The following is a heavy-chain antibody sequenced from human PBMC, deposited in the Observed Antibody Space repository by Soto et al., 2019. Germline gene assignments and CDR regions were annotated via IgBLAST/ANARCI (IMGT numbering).Heavy chain of an antibody. J-gene: IGHJ4*02. D-gene: IGHD1-1*01. CDR1: GDSISSGSHY. CDR3: LGRSGTSYNYFDS. Sequence: SETLSLTXTVSGDSISSGSHYWNWIRQRPGKGLEWIGYTSYSGSAYYSPSRKSRLTISVDTSQNQFSLKLNSVTAADTALYYCLGRSGTSYNYFDSCRQGPQVTVSS. CDR2: TSYSGSA. V-gene: IGHV4-31*02.